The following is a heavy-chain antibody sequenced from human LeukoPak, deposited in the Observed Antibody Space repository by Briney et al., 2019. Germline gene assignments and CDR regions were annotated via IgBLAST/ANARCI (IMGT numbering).Heavy chain of an antibody. Sequence: SVKVSCKAFGGTFSSYAISWVRQTPGQGLEWMGGIIPIFGTANYAQKFQGRVTITADESTSTAYMELSSLRSEDTAVYYCARSKLVDTAMVVENIFDYWGQGTLVTVSS. D-gene: IGHD5-18*01. CDR3: ARSKLVDTAMVVENIFDY. CDR1: GGTFSSYA. CDR2: IIPIFGTA. V-gene: IGHV1-69*13. J-gene: IGHJ4*02.